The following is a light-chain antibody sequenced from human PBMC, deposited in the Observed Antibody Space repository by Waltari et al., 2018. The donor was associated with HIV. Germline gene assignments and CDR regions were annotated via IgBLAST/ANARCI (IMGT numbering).Light chain of an antibody. CDR1: SGINVGTYR. Sequence: QAVLTQPASLSASPGASASLTCTLRSGINVGTYRIYWYQQKPGIPPQYLLVYKSDSATQQGSGVPSRFSGAKDASANAWILLISGLQSEDEADYYCMIWHSSAWVFGGGTKLTVL. CDR3: MIWHSSAWV. J-gene: IGLJ3*02. CDR2: YKSDSAT. V-gene: IGLV5-45*01.